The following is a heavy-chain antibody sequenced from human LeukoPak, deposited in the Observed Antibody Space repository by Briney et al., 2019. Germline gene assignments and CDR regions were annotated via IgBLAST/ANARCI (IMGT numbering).Heavy chain of an antibody. CDR2: INWNGGST. V-gene: IGHV3-20*04. J-gene: IGHJ5*02. Sequence: PGGSLRLSCAASGFTFDDYGMSWVRQAPGKGLEWVSGINWNGGSTGYADSVKGRFTISRDNSKNTLYLQMNSLRAEDTAVYYCARRAYDILTGYSPFDPWGQGTLVTVSS. CDR1: GFTFDDYG. CDR3: ARRAYDILTGYSPFDP. D-gene: IGHD3-9*01.